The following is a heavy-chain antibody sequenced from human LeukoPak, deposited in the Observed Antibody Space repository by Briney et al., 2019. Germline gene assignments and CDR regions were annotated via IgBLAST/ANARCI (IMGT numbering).Heavy chain of an antibody. Sequence: LRASVKVSCKVSGYTLTELSMHWVRQAPGKGLEWMGGFDPEDGETIYAQKFQGRVTMTEDTSTDTAYMELSSLRSEDTAVYYCATGTPLILTGYYRGYHYYGMDVWGQGTTVTVSS. CDR3: ATGTPLILTGYYRGYHYYGMDV. CDR2: FDPEDGET. D-gene: IGHD3-9*01. CDR1: GYTLTELS. V-gene: IGHV1-24*01. J-gene: IGHJ6*02.